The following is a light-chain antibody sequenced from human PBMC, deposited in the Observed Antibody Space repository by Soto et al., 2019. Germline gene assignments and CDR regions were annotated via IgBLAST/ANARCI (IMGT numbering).Light chain of an antibody. Sequence: QSVLTQPASVSGSPGQSITISCTGTSSDIGGYNHVSWYQHHPGKAPKLIIYDVTTRPSGISNRFSASKSGNTASLTISRLQAEDEADYYCGSYTASNTLVFGTGTKLTVL. J-gene: IGLJ1*01. CDR3: GSYTASNTLV. CDR1: SSDIGGYNH. CDR2: DVT. V-gene: IGLV2-14*03.